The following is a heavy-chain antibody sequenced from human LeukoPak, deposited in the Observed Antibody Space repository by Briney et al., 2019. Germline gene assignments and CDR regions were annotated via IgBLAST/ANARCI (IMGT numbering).Heavy chain of an antibody. V-gene: IGHV3-7*01. J-gene: IGHJ4*02. CDR3: ARDEKSGYFVY. D-gene: IGHD1-26*01. CDR1: GFTFSRYW. Sequence: GGSLRLSCEASGFTFSRYWMSWVRQAPRRGLEWVANLAEDGSMTQYADSVKGRFTISRDNAKSSVYLQMSSLKAEDSAVYYCARDEKSGYFVYWGQGSLVSVSS. CDR2: LAEDGSMT.